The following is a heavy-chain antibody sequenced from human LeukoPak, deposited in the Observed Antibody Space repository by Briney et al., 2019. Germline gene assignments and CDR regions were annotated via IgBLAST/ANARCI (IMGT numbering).Heavy chain of an antibody. CDR2: ISSSSSLI. D-gene: IGHD2-2*01. CDR3: ATSTGYFDY. CDR1: GFTFSSCN. Sequence: GGSLRLSCAASGFTFSSCNMNWVRQAPGKGLEWVSYISSSSSLIYYADSVKGRFTISRDNAKSSLYLQMNSLRDEDTAVYYRATSTGYFDYWAREPWSPSPQ. V-gene: IGHV3-48*02. J-gene: IGHJ4*02.